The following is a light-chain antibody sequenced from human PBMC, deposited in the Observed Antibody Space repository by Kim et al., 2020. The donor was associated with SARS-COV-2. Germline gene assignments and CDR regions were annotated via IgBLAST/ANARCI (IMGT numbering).Light chain of an antibody. Sequence: DIQMAQSPSSLSASVGDRVTITCRASKDIKNYLAWYRQKPGKVPEVLIYAASILQSGVPSRISGSGSGTDFTLTINSLQPEDVATYYCQKYNSAPWTFGQGTKVDIK. V-gene: IGKV1-27*01. CDR2: AAS. CDR1: KDIKNY. J-gene: IGKJ1*01. CDR3: QKYNSAPWT.